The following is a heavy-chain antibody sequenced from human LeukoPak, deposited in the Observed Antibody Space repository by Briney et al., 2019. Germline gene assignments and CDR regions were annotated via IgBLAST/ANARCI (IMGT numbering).Heavy chain of an antibody. V-gene: IGHV4-39*07. J-gene: IGHJ6*03. Sequence: PSQTLSLTCTVSGGSISSGSYYWSWIRQPPGKGLEWIGEINHSGSTNYNPSLKSRVTISVDTSKNQFSLKLSSVTAADTAVYYCARGRGFATPLYYYYYYMDVWGKGTTVTVSS. D-gene: IGHD2-15*01. CDR2: INHSGST. CDR3: ARGRGFATPLYYYYYYMDV. CDR1: GGSISSGSYY.